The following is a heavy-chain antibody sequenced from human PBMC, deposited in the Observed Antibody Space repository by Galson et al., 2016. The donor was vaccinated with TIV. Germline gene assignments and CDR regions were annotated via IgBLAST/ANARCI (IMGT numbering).Heavy chain of an antibody. CDR1: GYNFIGYY. J-gene: IGHJ5*02. D-gene: IGHD2-21*01. CDR2: FNAGNGNT. Sequence: SVKVSCKASGYNFIGYYIHWVRQAPGQRLEWLGWFNAGNGNTKYSQKFQGRVTITWDTSASTAYMELSSLTSADTAVYYCARPPYCGGDCYRYDRWGQGTLVTVSS. V-gene: IGHV1-3*01. CDR3: ARPPYCGGDCYRYDR.